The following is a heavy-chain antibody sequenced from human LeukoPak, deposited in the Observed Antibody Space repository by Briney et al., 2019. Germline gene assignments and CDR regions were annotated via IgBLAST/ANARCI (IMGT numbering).Heavy chain of an antibody. J-gene: IGHJ4*02. D-gene: IGHD6-13*01. CDR3: TVRSSI. CDR1: GITFRNYW. V-gene: IGHV3-15*01. Sequence: GGSLRLSCVAAGITFRNYWMSWIRQAPGKGLEWVARIKSKDDGETIDYNAPVKGRFTISRDDSKNTLYLEMNSLKNEDTAMYYCTVRSSIWSQGTLVTVSS. CDR2: IKSKDDGETI.